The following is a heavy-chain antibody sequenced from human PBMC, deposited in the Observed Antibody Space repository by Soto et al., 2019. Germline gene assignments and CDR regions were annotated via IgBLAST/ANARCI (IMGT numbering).Heavy chain of an antibody. CDR3: ARGNPFNYAGFDV. Sequence: QAHLEQSGAEVKRPGASVKVSCKASEYTFSDFDINWLRQASGQGPEWMGWMNAKSGDTFFAQRFQGKFNMTWDTSLSTAYMEVGSLTSDDTAIYFCARGNPFNYAGFDVWGQGTTVAVSS. V-gene: IGHV1-8*01. D-gene: IGHD3-16*01. CDR2: MNAKSGDT. J-gene: IGHJ6*02. CDR1: EYTFSDFD.